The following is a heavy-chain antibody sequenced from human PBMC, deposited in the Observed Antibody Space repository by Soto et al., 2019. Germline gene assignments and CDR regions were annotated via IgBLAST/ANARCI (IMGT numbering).Heavy chain of an antibody. J-gene: IGHJ5*02. CDR1: GGSFSGYY. CDR3: ARGLSRRLAAAGMRECWFDP. Sequence: PSETLSLTCAVYGGSFSGYYWSWIRQPPGKGLEWIGEINHSGSTNYNPSLKSRVTISVDTSKNQFSLKLSSVTAADTAVYYCARGLSRRLAAAGMRECWFDPWGQGTLVTVSS. V-gene: IGHV4-34*01. D-gene: IGHD6-13*01. CDR2: INHSGST.